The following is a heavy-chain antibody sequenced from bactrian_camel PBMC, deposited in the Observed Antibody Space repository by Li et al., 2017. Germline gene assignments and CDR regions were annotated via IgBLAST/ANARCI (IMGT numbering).Heavy chain of an antibody. CDR2: ISSDGGRT. CDR3: SAPWSPVDCNSGSFWSIEFGY. Sequence: VQLVESGGGLVQPGGSLRLSCVASGFPFSTATMSWIRQAPGKGLEWVSTISSDGGRTSYADSVKGRFTVSLDEDKNTLYLTMNSLKPEDTAMYYCSAPWSPVDCNSGSFWSIEFGYWGRGTQVTVS. V-gene: IGHV3S31*01. D-gene: IGHD2*01. J-gene: IGHJ6*01. CDR1: GFPFSTAT.